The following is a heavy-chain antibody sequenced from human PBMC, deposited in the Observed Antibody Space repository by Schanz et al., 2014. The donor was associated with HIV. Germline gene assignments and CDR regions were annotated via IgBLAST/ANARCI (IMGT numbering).Heavy chain of an antibody. Sequence: QGQLVESGGGLVKPGGSLRLSCAASGFTFSDYYMSWIRQAPGKGLEWVSYISSSGSTKYNADSVKGRFTISRDNAKNSLYLQMNSLRAEDTAVYYCARDAYYDILTGLNYYYGMDVWGQGTTVTVSS. CDR3: ARDAYYDILTGLNYYYGMDV. D-gene: IGHD3-9*01. V-gene: IGHV3-11*01. CDR1: GFTFSDYY. J-gene: IGHJ6*02. CDR2: ISSSGSTK.